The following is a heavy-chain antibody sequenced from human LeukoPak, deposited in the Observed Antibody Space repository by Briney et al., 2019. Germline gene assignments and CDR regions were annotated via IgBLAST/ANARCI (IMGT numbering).Heavy chain of an antibody. Sequence: AGGSLRLSCAASGFSFTSYGMHWVRQAPGKGLEWVAVIWYDGTNKYYADSVKGRFTISRDTSNNMLYLQMNSLRAEGTAVYYCARVSESGNSDYWGQGTLVTVSS. D-gene: IGHD4-23*01. CDR1: GFSFTSYG. CDR3: ARVSESGNSDY. CDR2: IWYDGTNK. V-gene: IGHV3-33*01. J-gene: IGHJ4*02.